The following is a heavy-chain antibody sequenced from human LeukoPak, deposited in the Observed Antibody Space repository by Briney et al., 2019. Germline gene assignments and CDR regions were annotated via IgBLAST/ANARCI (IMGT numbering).Heavy chain of an antibody. D-gene: IGHD5-18*01. CDR1: GYTFTSYD. Sequence: ASVKVSCKASGYTFTSYDINWVRQATGQGLGWMGWMNPNSGNTGYAQKFQGRVTMSRNTSISTAYMELSSLRSEDTAVYYRASSKGYSYGPYYYYYGMDVWGQGTTVTVSS. J-gene: IGHJ6*02. V-gene: IGHV1-8*01. CDR2: MNPNSGNT. CDR3: ASSKGYSYGPYYYYYGMDV.